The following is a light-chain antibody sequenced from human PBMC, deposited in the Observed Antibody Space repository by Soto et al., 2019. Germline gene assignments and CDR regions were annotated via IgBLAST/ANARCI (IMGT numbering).Light chain of an antibody. CDR3: QQYYHVPVT. J-gene: IGKJ5*01. CDR2: WAS. V-gene: IGKV4-1*01. CDR1: QTLLYNSNNKNY. Sequence: DIVMTQPPDSLSVSLGERATFSCKSSQTLLYNSNNKNYLAWFQQKPGQAPKLLIYWASTRNSGVPDRFSGSGSGTDFTLTISNLQAEDVATYYCQQYYHVPVTFGQGTRLEI.